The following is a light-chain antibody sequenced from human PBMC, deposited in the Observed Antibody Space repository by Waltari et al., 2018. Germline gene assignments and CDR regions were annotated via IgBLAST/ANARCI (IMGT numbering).Light chain of an antibody. Sequence: EIVMTQSPATLSVSPGERATLSCRASQSVSSILAWYQQKPGQAPRLLIYGASTRATGIPARFSGSGSGTEFTLTISSLQSEDFAVYYCQQYNNWPPKTFGQGTKLEIK. CDR1: QSVSSI. CDR2: GAS. J-gene: IGKJ2*01. V-gene: IGKV3-15*01. CDR3: QQYNNWPPKT.